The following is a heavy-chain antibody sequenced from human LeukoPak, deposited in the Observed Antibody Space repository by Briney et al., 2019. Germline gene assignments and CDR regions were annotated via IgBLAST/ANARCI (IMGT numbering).Heavy chain of an antibody. J-gene: IGHJ4*02. D-gene: IGHD2-2*01. CDR2: INTDESSA. V-gene: IGHV3-74*01. CDR3: ARARRYCSSGSCYQHRDY. Sequence: GGSLRLSCAASGFTFSSYWMHWVRQAPGKGLVWVSRINTDESSASYADSVKGRFTISRDNAKNTLYLQMNSLRAEDTAVYYCARARRYCSSGSCYQHRDYWGQGTLVTVSS. CDR1: GFTFSSYW.